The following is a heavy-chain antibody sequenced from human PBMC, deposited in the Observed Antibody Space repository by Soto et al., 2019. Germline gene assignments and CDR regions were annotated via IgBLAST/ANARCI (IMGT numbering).Heavy chain of an antibody. V-gene: IGHV1-3*01. J-gene: IGHJ3*02. D-gene: IGHD3-10*01. CDR2: INAGNGHT. CDR1: EYTFTSYV. Sequence: ASVKVSCKASEYTFTSYVMHWVRQAPGQSLEWIGWINAGNGHTKYSQKFQDRVTITRDTSANTAYMELRSLRSDDTAVYYCARVQWFGGGAFDIWGQGTMVTVSS. CDR3: ARVQWFGGGAFDI.